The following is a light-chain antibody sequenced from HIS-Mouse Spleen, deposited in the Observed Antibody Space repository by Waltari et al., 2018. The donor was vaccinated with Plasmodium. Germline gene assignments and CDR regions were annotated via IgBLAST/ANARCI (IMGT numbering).Light chain of an antibody. J-gene: IGKJ3*01. CDR2: GAS. CDR1: QSVSSN. V-gene: IGKV3-15*01. CDR3: QQYNSWSFT. Sequence: EIVMTQSPATLSVSPGERATLPCRASQSVSSNLAWYKKKPGQAPSPLSYGASTRSTGIPARFSGSGSGTEFTLTISSLQSEDFAVYYCQQYNSWSFTFGPGTKVDIK.